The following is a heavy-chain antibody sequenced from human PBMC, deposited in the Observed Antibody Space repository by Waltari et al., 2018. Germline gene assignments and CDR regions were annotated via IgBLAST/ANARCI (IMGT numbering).Heavy chain of an antibody. D-gene: IGHD3-10*01. Sequence: QVQLQESGPGLVKPSETLSLTCTVSGGSISSYYWSWIRQPPGKGLEWIGYIYYSGSTNYNPSLKSRVTISVDTSKNLFSLKLSSVTAADTAVYYCARDLNYYGSGNNVWGKGTTVTVSS. CDR1: GGSISSYY. CDR3: ARDLNYYGSGNNV. CDR2: IYYSGST. V-gene: IGHV4-59*01. J-gene: IGHJ6*04.